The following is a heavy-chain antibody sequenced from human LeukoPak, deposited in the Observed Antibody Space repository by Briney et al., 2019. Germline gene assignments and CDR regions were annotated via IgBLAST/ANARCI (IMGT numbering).Heavy chain of an antibody. Sequence: GGSLRLSCAASGFIFSTYDMGWVRQAPGKGLEWVSGILGNGASAYYGDSVKGRFTISRDNSKNTLYLQMNSLRAEDTAVYYCAKECGGSCYDAFDIWGQGTMVTVSS. CDR3: AKECGGSCYDAFDI. D-gene: IGHD2-21*02. CDR1: GFIFSTYD. CDR2: ILGNGASA. J-gene: IGHJ3*02. V-gene: IGHV3-23*01.